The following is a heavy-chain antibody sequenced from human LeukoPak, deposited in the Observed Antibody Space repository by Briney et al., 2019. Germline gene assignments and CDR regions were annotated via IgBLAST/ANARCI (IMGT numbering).Heavy chain of an antibody. D-gene: IGHD2-8*01. J-gene: IGHJ4*02. Sequence: GGSLRLSCAASGFTFSSYAMSGVRQAPGKGVEWASAISGGGGTTYYTDSVRGRFTIPRDNSKNTLYLQMNTLRAEDTALYFCAKFCGDCRHGLCYCLDYCGQGTLVTVSS. CDR3: AKFCGDCRHGLCYCLDY. CDR2: ISGGGGTT. CDR1: GFTFSSYA. V-gene: IGHV3-23*01.